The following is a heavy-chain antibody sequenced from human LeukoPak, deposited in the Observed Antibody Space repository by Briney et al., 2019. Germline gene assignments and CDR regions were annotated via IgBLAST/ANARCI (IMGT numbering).Heavy chain of an antibody. J-gene: IGHJ3*02. D-gene: IGHD4-17*01. CDR3: ARPRRPTVTTYGSAFDI. Sequence: GASVKVSCKASGGTFSSYAISWVRQAPGQGLEWMGGIIPIFGTANYAQKFQGRVTITADKSTSTAYMELSSLRSEDTAVYYCARPRRPTVTTYGSAFDIWGQGTMVTVSS. CDR1: GGTFSSYA. CDR2: IIPIFGTA. V-gene: IGHV1-69*06.